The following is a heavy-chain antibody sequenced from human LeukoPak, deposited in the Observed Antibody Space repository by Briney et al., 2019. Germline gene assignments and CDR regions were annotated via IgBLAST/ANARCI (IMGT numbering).Heavy chain of an antibody. CDR2: IYDHGAT. Sequence: QTGGSLRLSCAASGFTFSSYAMSWVRQAPGKGLEWVSVIYDHGATKYADSVKGRFTISRDISKNTVYLQMNRLTAEDSAVYYCAKEGSGYTYGYNDALDIWGQGTMVTVSS. J-gene: IGHJ3*02. V-gene: IGHV3-23*01. CDR1: GFTFSSYA. CDR3: AKEGSGYTYGYNDALDI. D-gene: IGHD5-18*01.